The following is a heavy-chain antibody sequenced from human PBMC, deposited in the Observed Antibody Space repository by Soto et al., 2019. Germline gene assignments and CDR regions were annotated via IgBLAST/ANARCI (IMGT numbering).Heavy chain of an antibody. J-gene: IGHJ4*02. D-gene: IGHD3-22*01. Sequence: VSCKASGGTFSSYAISWVRQAPGQGLEWMGGIIPIFGTANYAQKFQGRVTITADESTSTAYMELSSLRSEDTAVYYCARVRYDSSGYYYYFDYWGQGTLVTVSS. V-gene: IGHV1-69*01. CDR3: ARVRYDSSGYYYYFDY. CDR2: IIPIFGTA. CDR1: GGTFSSYA.